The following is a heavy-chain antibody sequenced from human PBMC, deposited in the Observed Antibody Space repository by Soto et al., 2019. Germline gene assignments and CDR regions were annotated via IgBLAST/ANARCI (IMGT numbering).Heavy chain of an antibody. D-gene: IGHD3-16*01. CDR3: ARDRGDGLYWYFDL. Sequence: QVQLVESGGGVVQPGRSLRLSCEASGFTFSTYGMHWVRQAPGKGLEWVSVIRYDGSNKNYADSVKGRFTISRDNSKNTLYLQMNSLRAEDTAVYYCARDRGDGLYWYFDLWGRGTLVTVSS. V-gene: IGHV3-33*01. CDR1: GFTFSTYG. J-gene: IGHJ2*01. CDR2: IRYDGSNK.